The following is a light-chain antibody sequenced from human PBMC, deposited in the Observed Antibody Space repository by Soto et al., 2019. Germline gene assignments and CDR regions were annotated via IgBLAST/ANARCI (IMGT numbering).Light chain of an antibody. Sequence: EIVLTQSPATLSVCAGEGATLSCRASQTVGSSLDWYQQKPGQAPRLLIYGEFTRVTGVPARFSGSGSGTEVTLTISSLQYEDFAVYYCQEYINWPVYTFGQGTKLEIK. CDR3: QEYINWPVYT. J-gene: IGKJ2*01. CDR1: QTVGSS. V-gene: IGKV3-15*01. CDR2: GEF.